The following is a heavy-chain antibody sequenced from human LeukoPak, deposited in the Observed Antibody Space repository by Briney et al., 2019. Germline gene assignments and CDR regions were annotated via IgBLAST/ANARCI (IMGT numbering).Heavy chain of an antibody. D-gene: IGHD3-22*01. CDR2: IYYSGST. J-gene: IGHJ6*03. V-gene: IGHV4-39*01. CDR3: ARGPRRVTMIVVVITGYMDV. CDR1: GGSISSSSYY. Sequence: SETLSLTCTVSGGSISSSSYYWGWIRQPPGKGLEWIGSIYYSGSTYYNPSLKSRVTISVDTSKNQFSLKLSSVTAADTAVYYCARGPRRVTMIVVVITGYMDVWGKGTTVTVSS.